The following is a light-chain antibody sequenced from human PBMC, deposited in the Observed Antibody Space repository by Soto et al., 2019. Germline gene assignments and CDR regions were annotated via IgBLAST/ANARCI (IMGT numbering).Light chain of an antibody. J-gene: IGLJ2*01. CDR1: SSDVGRDNL. CDR3: CSYAGSSTSI. CDR2: EGS. V-gene: IGLV2-23*01. Sequence: QSALTQPASVSGSPGQSITISCTGTSSDVGRDNLVSWYQQHPGKAPKLMIYEGSKRPSGVSNRFSGSKSGNTASLTISGLQAEEEADYYCCSYAGSSTSIFGGGTKLTVL.